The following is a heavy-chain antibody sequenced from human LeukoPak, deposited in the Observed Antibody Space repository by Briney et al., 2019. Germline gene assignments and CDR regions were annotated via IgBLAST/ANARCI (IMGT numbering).Heavy chain of an antibody. D-gene: IGHD3-10*01. CDR1: GGSISSSNW. Sequence: PSGTLSLTCAVSGGSISSSNWWSWVRQPPGKGLEWIGEIYHSGSTYYNPSLESRVTISVDTSKNQFSLKLSSVTAADTAVYYCARYDSGEFDYWGQGTLVIVSS. CDR3: ARYDSGEFDY. V-gene: IGHV4-4*02. J-gene: IGHJ4*02. CDR2: IYHSGST.